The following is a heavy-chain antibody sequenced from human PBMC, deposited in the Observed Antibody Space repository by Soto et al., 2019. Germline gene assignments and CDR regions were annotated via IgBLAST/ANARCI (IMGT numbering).Heavy chain of an antibody. CDR3: ARPLFGGRSVNWYFDL. CDR2: SYPGDSDT. Sequence: GESLKISCKGSGYSFTSYWIGWVRQMPGKGLEWMGISYPGDSDTRYSPSFQGQVTISADKSISTAYLQWSSLKASDTAMYCCARPLFGGRSVNWYFDLWGRGTLVTVSS. CDR1: GYSFTSYW. V-gene: IGHV5-51*01. J-gene: IGHJ2*01. D-gene: IGHD3-3*01.